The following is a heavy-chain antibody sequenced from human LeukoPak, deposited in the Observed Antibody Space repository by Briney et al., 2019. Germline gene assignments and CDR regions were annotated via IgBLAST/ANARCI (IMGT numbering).Heavy chain of an antibody. Sequence: ASVTVSCTASGYAFTGYDINWVRQAPGQGLEWTGRMNPNTGNTDYVQKFQGRLTMTRNTSISTAYMELSSLRSEDTAIYYCAKGIGTMIVVVWGQGTLVTVSS. CDR1: GYAFTGYD. CDR3: AKGIGTMIVVV. V-gene: IGHV1-8*01. J-gene: IGHJ4*02. D-gene: IGHD3-22*01. CDR2: MNPNTGNT.